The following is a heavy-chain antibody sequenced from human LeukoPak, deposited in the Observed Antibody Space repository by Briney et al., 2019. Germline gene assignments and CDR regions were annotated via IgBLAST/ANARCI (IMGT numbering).Heavy chain of an antibody. V-gene: IGHV4-34*01. CDR1: GGSFSGYY. Sequence: SETLSLTCAVYGGSFSGYYWSWLRQPPGKGLEWIGEINHSGSTNYNPSLKSRVTISVDTSKNQFSLKLSSVTAADTAVYYCARRRGSSWYGFWFDPWGQGTLVTVSS. D-gene: IGHD6-13*01. CDR2: INHSGST. CDR3: ARRRGSSWYGFWFDP. J-gene: IGHJ5*02.